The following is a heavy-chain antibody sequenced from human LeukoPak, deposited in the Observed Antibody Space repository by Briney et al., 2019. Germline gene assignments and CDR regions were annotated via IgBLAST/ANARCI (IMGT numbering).Heavy chain of an antibody. CDR3: ARGSYYYYYMDV. V-gene: IGHV4-39*01. Sequence: SETLSLTCTVSGGSISSSTYYWGWIRQPPGKGLAWIGSIYYSGSTYYNPSLKSRVTISVDTSKNQFSLKLSSVTAADTAVYYCARGSYYYYYMDVWGKGTTVTVSS. J-gene: IGHJ6*03. CDR2: IYYSGST. CDR1: GGSISSSTYY.